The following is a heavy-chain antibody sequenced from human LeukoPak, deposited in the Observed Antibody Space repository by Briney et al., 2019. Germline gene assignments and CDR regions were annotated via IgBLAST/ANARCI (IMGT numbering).Heavy chain of an antibody. V-gene: IGHV3-30*18. CDR1: GFTFSTYT. CDR2: ISYDGSKK. J-gene: IGHJ3*02. D-gene: IGHD3-22*01. Sequence: GGSLRLSCAASGFTFSTYTMTWVREAPGKGLEWVAVISYDGSKKYLADSVKGRSTISRDNSKNTLYLQMNSLRAEDTAVYYCAKDYDSSGWAAFDIWGQGTMVTVSS. CDR3: AKDYDSSGWAAFDI.